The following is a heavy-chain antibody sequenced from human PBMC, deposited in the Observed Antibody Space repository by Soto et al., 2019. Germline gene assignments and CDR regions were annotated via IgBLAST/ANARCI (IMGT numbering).Heavy chain of an antibody. CDR3: VRGQGWSRDSCYGMDV. CDR1: GFTFSSYG. V-gene: IGHV3-33*01. D-gene: IGHD3-3*01. CDR2: IWYDGTYK. J-gene: IGHJ6*02. Sequence: QVQLVESGGGVVQPGGSLRLSCAPSGFTFSSYGMHWARQAPGKGLEWVAVIWYDGTYKYYADFVEGRFTISRDNYKRMLFLQLNGLRVEDTAVYYCVRGQGWSRDSCYGMDVWGQGTTVTVSS.